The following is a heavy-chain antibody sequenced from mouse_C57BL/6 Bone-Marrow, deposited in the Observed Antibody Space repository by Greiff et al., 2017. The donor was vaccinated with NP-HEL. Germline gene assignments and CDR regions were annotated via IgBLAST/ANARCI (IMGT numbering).Heavy chain of an antibody. D-gene: IGHD4-1*02. CDR2: IWSGGST. CDR1: GFSLTSYG. V-gene: IGHV2-2*01. J-gene: IGHJ1*03. CDR3: ASTGTRYFDV. Sequence: QVQLQQSGPGLVQPSQSLSITCTVSGFSLTSYGVHWVRQSPGKGLEWLGVIWSGGSTDYNAAFISRLSISKDNSKSQVFFKMNSLQADDTAIYYCASTGTRYFDVWGTGTTVTVSS.